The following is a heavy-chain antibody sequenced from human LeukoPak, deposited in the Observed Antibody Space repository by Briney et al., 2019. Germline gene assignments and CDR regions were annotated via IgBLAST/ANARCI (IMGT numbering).Heavy chain of an antibody. CDR3: ASGYYSRRFDY. CDR2: IKEDGSEK. CDR1: GFTFSTYW. V-gene: IGHV3-7*01. D-gene: IGHD3-22*01. Sequence: GGSLRLSCEASGFTFSTYWMSWARQAPGKGLEWVANIKEDGSEKYYVNSVKGRFTISRDNAKNSLYLQMNSLRAEDTAVYYCASGYYSRRFDYWGQGTLVTVSS. J-gene: IGHJ4*02.